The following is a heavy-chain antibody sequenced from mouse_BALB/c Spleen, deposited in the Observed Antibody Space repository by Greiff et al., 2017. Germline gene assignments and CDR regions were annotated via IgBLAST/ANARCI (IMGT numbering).Heavy chain of an antibody. CDR1: GFTFSSYA. D-gene: IGHD1-1*01. CDR2: ISSGGST. Sequence: VQLVESGGGLVKPGGSLKLSCAASGFTFSSYAMSWVRQTPEKRLEWVASISSGGSTYYPDSVKGRFTISRDNARNILYLQMSCLRSEDTAMYYCARITTVTQAMDYWGQGTSVTVSS. V-gene: IGHV5-6-5*01. CDR3: ARITTVTQAMDY. J-gene: IGHJ4*01.